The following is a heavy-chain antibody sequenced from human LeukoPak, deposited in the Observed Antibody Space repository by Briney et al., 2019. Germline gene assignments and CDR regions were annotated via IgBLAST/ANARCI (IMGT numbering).Heavy chain of an antibody. CDR1: GGSISSYY. Sequence: SETLSLTCTVSGGSISSYYWSWIRQPPGKGLEWIGDIYYSGSTNYNPSLKSRVTISVDTSKNQFSLKPSSVTAADTAVNYCASHFSSGSMHYGMDVWGQGTTVTVSS. J-gene: IGHJ6*02. CDR2: IYYSGST. CDR3: ASHFSSGSMHYGMDV. V-gene: IGHV4-59*08. D-gene: IGHD6-19*01.